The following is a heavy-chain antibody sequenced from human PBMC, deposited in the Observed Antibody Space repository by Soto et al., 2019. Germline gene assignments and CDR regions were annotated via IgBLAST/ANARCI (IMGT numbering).Heavy chain of an antibody. CDR2: INAGNGNT. Sequence: QVQLVQSGAEKKKPGASVKVSCKASGYTFTSYAIHWVRQAPGQRLEWMGWINAGNGNTKYSQKFQGRVTITRDTSASTAYMERRSLSSEDTAVYYCARGCPLWFDPWGQGTLVTVSS. J-gene: IGHJ5*02. CDR3: ARGCPLWFDP. V-gene: IGHV1-3*05. CDR1: GYTFTSYA.